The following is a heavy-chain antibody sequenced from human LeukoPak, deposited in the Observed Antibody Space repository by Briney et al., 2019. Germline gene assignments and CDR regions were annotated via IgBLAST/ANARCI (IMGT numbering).Heavy chain of an antibody. CDR3: AKGLNMVFDY. CDR2: ISYDGSNK. Sequence: GGSLRLSCAASGFTFSSYGMHWVRQAPGKGLEWVAVISYDGSNKYYADSVKGRFTISRDNSKNTLYLQMNSLRAEDTAVYYCAKGLNMVFDYWGQGTLVTVSS. J-gene: IGHJ4*02. D-gene: IGHD2-8*01. CDR1: GFTFSSYG. V-gene: IGHV3-30*18.